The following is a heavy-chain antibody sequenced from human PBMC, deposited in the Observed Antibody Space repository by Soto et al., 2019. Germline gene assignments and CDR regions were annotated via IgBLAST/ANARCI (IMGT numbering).Heavy chain of an antibody. V-gene: IGHV4-61*01. CDR2: VYHTGRT. CDR3: ARAFAYFDY. D-gene: IGHD3-3*01. CDR1: SGSFNRGSYS. Sequence: SETLSLTCAVYSGSFNRGSYSWSWIRQPPGKGLVWIVYVYHTGRTSYNPSLKSRISISMNTYKNQFSLNLDPVTASDTAAYFCARAFAYFDYWGQGTLVTVSS. J-gene: IGHJ4*02.